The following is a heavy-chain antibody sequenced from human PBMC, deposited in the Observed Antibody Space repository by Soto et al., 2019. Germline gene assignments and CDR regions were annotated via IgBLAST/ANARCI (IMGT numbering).Heavy chain of an antibody. Sequence: GGSLRLSCAASGFTFSSYSMHWVRQAPGKGLEWVAVISYDGSNKYYADSVKGRFTISRDNSKNTLYLQMNSLRAEDTAVYYCAKDIYYSEPFPNYGMDVWGQGTTVTVSS. J-gene: IGHJ6*02. CDR3: AKDIYYSEPFPNYGMDV. CDR2: ISYDGSNK. D-gene: IGHD4-4*01. V-gene: IGHV3-30*18. CDR1: GFTFSSYS.